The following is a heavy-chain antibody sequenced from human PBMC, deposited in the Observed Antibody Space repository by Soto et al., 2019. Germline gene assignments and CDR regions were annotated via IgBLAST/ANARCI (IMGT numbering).Heavy chain of an antibody. CDR2: VYYTGNS. CDR3: ARQQCRFAVGLTTDAFDI. Sequence: PSETLSLTCTVSGGSISDFYWSCIRQPPGKGLEWIGYVYYTGNSYYNPSLKSRVTISVDTSKNEFSLKLNSVTAADTAVYYCARQQCRFAVGLTTDAFDIWGQGTLVTGS. J-gene: IGHJ3*02. CDR1: GGSISDFY. V-gene: IGHV4-59*08. D-gene: IGHD1-26*01.